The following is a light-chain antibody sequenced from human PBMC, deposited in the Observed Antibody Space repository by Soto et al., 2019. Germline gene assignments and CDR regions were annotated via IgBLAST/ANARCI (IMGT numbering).Light chain of an antibody. J-gene: IGKJ1*01. CDR1: QSVSSSL. Sequence: EIVLTQSPGTLSLSPGERATLSCRASQSVSSSLLAWYQQKPGQPPRLLIYGASIRATGIPDRFSGSGSGTDFTLTSSRLEPEDFAVYYCQQYRSSPTFGQGTKVEIK. CDR3: QQYRSSPT. CDR2: GAS. V-gene: IGKV3-20*01.